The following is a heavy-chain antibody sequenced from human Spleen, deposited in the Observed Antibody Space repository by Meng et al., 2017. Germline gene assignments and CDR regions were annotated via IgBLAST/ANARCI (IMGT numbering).Heavy chain of an antibody. Sequence: VQRNRSGPGLVKPPQTLSPTCAISGDSVASISAAWNWIGQSPSRGLEWLGRTYYRSKWFNDYALSVKSRVTVNPDTSKNQFSLQLNSVTPEDTAVYYCARGDGYIIDYWGQGTLVTVSS. CDR3: ARGDGYIIDY. J-gene: IGHJ4*02. CDR1: GDSVASISAA. CDR2: TYYRSKWFN. V-gene: IGHV6-1*01. D-gene: IGHD5-24*01.